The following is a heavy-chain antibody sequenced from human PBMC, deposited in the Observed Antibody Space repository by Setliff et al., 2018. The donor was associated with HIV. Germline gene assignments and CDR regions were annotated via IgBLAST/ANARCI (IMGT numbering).Heavy chain of an antibody. CDR3: ARQGSLYYNYMDV. Sequence: GGSLRLSCAVSGFTFSSYAMSWVRQAPGKGPEWASAISGSGGNTYYADSVKGRFTISRDNSKNTLYMQMNSLRAEDTAVYYCARQGSLYYNYMDVWGKGTTVTVSS. CDR1: GFTFSSYA. V-gene: IGHV3-23*01. D-gene: IGHD2-15*01. CDR2: ISGSGGNT. J-gene: IGHJ6*03.